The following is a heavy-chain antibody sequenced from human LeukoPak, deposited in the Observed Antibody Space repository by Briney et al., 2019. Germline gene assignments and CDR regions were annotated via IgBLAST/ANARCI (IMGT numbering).Heavy chain of an antibody. CDR1: GYRFIDYF. Sequence: SVKVSCKASGYRFIDYFIHWVRQAPGQGLEWMGRIIPIIGTANYAQKFQGRVTITTDESTSTAYMELSSLRSEDTAVYYCARSRDCSSTSCYTGYYYYYYMDVWGKGTTVTVSS. J-gene: IGHJ6*03. D-gene: IGHD2-2*02. V-gene: IGHV1-69*05. CDR2: IIPIIGTA. CDR3: ARSRDCSSTSCYTGYYYYYYMDV.